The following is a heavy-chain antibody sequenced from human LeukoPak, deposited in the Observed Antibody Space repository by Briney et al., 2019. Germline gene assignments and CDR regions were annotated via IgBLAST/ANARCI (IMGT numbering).Heavy chain of an antibody. CDR3: ARTRTSDY. CDR1: GFTFTSYA. Sequence: GSLRLSCAASGFTFTSYAMSWVRQAPGKGLEWVSAISGSGGSTYYADSVKGRFTVSRDNSKNMLYLQMNSLRAEDTALYYCARTRTSDYWGQGTLVTVSS. J-gene: IGHJ4*02. CDR2: ISGSGGST. V-gene: IGHV3-23*01. D-gene: IGHD1-14*01.